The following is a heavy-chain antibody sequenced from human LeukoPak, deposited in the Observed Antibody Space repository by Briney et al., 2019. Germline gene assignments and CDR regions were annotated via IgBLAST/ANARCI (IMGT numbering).Heavy chain of an antibody. D-gene: IGHD6-19*01. V-gene: IGHV4-59*08. Sequence: SESLSLTCSVYGRSIIGYYGGSVRQPPGEGLGWIGYVYYSGTTDYKPSLKSRVTISIDPCKNQLSQQLTSVTAADTAVYSCARRWYSSGWYGWFDPWGQGTLVTVSS. CDR2: VYYSGTT. CDR1: GRSIIGYY. CDR3: ARRWYSSGWYGWFDP. J-gene: IGHJ5*02.